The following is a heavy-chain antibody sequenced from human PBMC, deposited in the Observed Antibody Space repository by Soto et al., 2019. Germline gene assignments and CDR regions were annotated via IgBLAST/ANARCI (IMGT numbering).Heavy chain of an antibody. CDR3: AKYSSYWDEVC. V-gene: IGHV3-23*01. CDR2: ISGSGEST. CDR1: GFTFSSYA. Sequence: EVQLLESGGGLVQPGGSLRLSCAASGFTFSSYAMTWVRQAPGEGLQWVSSISGSGESTFYADSVKGRFTISRDNSKNTLTLQLNSLRAEDTAIYYCAKYSSYWDEVCWVQGTLVTVSS. J-gene: IGHJ4*02. D-gene: IGHD6-19*01.